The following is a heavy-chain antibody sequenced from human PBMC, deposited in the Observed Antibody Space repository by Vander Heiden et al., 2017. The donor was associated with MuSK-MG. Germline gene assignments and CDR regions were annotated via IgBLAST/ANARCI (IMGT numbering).Heavy chain of an antibody. V-gene: IGHV5-51*01. Sequence: EVQLVQSGAEVKKPGECLKISCKGSGYTFTNYWIAWVRQMPGKGLELMGIIYPGDSDTRYSPSFQGQVTISADKSISTAYLQLSSLKASDTARYYCARGGIEGATRNYFDYWGQGTLVTVSS. D-gene: IGHD1-26*01. CDR1: GYTFTNYW. CDR2: IYPGDSDT. CDR3: ARGGIEGATRNYFDY. J-gene: IGHJ4*02.